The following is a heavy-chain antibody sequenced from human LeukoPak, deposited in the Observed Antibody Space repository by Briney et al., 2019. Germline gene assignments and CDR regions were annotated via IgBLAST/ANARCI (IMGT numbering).Heavy chain of an antibody. V-gene: IGHV1-18*01. Sequence: GASVKVSLKSSVYTFTSYGISWVRQAPGQGLEWMGLISAYNGNTNYAQKLQGRVTMTTDTSTSTAYMELRSLRSDDTAVYYCASARGSYNWNYHWFDPWGQGTLVTVSS. D-gene: IGHD1-7*01. J-gene: IGHJ5*02. CDR2: ISAYNGNT. CDR1: VYTFTSYG. CDR3: ASARGSYNWNYHWFDP.